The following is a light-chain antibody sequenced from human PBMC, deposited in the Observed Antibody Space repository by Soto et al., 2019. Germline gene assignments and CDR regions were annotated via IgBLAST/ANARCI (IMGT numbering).Light chain of an antibody. V-gene: IGKV4-1*01. CDR3: QHYYSAQIT. Sequence: DIVMTQSPDSLAVSLGERATINCRSSQTVLSNADNRNYLAWYQQKLAKNHKMLLYSAYNRESGVTDRFSGSGSGTDFTPTLSSLPAEDVAVYYCQHYYSAQITLGKGTRLE. J-gene: IGKJ5*01. CDR2: SAY. CDR1: QTVLSNADNRNY.